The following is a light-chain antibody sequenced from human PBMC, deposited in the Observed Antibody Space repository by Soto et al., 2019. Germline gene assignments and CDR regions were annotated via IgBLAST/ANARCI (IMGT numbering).Light chain of an antibody. V-gene: IGLV1-44*01. CDR2: SNN. J-gene: IGLJ3*02. CDR3: AAWDDSLNGV. Sequence: QSVLTQPPSVSGTPGQRVTISCSGSNSNIGSNTVHWYQQFPGTAPKLLIYSNNLRPSGVPDRFSGSKSGTSASLAISGLQSEDEADYYCAAWDDSLNGVFGGGTKVTVL. CDR1: NSNIGSNT.